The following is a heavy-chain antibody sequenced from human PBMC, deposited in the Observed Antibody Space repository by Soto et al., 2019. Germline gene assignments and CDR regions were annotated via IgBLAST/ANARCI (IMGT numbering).Heavy chain of an antibody. J-gene: IGHJ4*02. Sequence: QVQLQESGPGLVKPSETLSLTCTVSGGSISPYYWSWIRQPPGKGLEWIGYIFYSGSTNYNPSLRSRVTISLDTSKNHFSLKLSSLTAADTAIYYCARAKYSYDILTGYRFDYWGQGTLVTVSS. V-gene: IGHV4-59*01. CDR2: IFYSGST. D-gene: IGHD3-9*01. CDR3: ARAKYSYDILTGYRFDY. CDR1: GGSISPYY.